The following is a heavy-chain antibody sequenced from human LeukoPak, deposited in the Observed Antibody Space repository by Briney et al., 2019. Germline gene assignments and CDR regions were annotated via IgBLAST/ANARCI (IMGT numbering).Heavy chain of an antibody. V-gene: IGHV1-24*01. CDR1: GYTLTELS. CDR2: FDPEDGET. D-gene: IGHD2-21*02. J-gene: IGHJ4*02. CDR3: ATAVTVVVTGSYFDY. Sequence: ASVKVPCKVSGYTLTELSMHWVRQAPGKGLEWMGGFDPEDGETIYAQKFQGRVTMTEDTSTDTAYMELSSLRSEDTAVYYCATAVTVVVTGSYFDYWGQGTLVTVSS.